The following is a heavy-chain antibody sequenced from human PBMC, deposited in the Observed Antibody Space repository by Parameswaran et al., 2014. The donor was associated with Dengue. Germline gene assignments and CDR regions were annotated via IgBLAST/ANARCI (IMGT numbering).Heavy chain of an antibody. J-gene: IGHJ5*02. V-gene: IGHV4-30-2*01. CDR2: IYHSGST. D-gene: IGHD2-2*01. CDR3: ARASYCDSTSCYADQNNWFDP. Sequence: IRQPPGKGLEWIGNIYHSGSTYYNPSLKSRVTISVDRSKNQFSLKLSSVTAADTAVYYCARASYCDSTSCYADQNNWFDPWGQGTLVTDSS.